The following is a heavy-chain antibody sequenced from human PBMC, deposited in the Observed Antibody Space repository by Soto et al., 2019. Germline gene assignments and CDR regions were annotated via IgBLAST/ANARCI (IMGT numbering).Heavy chain of an antibody. J-gene: IGHJ3*02. CDR2: IYCSGST. V-gene: IGHV4-61*01. D-gene: IGHD3-10*01. CDR3: ARDLFSGFDAFDI. Sequence: LSLTCTVSGGSVSSGSYYWSWIRQPPGKGLEWIGYIYCSGSTNYNPSLKSRVTISVDTSKNQFSLKLSSVTAADTAVYYCARDLFSGFDAFDIWGQGTMVTVSS. CDR1: GGSVSSGSYY.